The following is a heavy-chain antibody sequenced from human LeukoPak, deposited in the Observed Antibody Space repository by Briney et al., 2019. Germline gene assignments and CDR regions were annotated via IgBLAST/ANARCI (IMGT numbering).Heavy chain of an antibody. CDR3: ARDRVNWNYLSSVDY. D-gene: IGHD1-7*01. CDR1: GFTFSSYG. Sequence: GGSLRLSCAASGFTFSSYGMHWVRQAPGKGLEWVAFIRYDGSNKYHADSVKGRFTISRDNSKNTLYLQMNSLRAEDTAVYYCARDRVNWNYLSSVDYWGQGTPVTVSS. V-gene: IGHV3-30*02. J-gene: IGHJ4*02. CDR2: IRYDGSNK.